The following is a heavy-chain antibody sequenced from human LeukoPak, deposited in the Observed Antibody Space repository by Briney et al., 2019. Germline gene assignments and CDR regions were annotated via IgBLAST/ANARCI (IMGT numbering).Heavy chain of an antibody. Sequence: SETLSLTCTVSGGSISSGDYYWSWIRQPPGKGLEWIGYIYYSGSTNYNPSLKSRVTISVDTSKNQFSLKLSSVTAADTAVYYCARGASNYDILTGYYNVHLFDYWGQGTLVTVSS. CDR3: ARGASNYDILTGYYNVHLFDY. V-gene: IGHV4-61*08. J-gene: IGHJ4*02. D-gene: IGHD3-9*01. CDR2: IYYSGST. CDR1: GGSISSGDYY.